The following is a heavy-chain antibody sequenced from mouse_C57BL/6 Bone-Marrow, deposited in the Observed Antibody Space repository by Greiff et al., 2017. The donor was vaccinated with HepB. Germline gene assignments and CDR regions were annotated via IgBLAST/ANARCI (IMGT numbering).Heavy chain of an antibody. CDR3: ATDYYGSSSWFAY. J-gene: IGHJ3*01. CDR2: ISSGSSTI. CDR1: GFTFSDYG. Sequence: EVKLMESGGGLVKPGGSLKLSCAASGFTFSDYGMHWVRQAPEKGLEWVAYISSGSSTIYYADTVKGRFTISRDNAKNTLFLQMTSLRSEDTAMYYCATDYYGSSSWFAYWGQGTLGTVSA. V-gene: IGHV5-17*01. D-gene: IGHD1-1*01.